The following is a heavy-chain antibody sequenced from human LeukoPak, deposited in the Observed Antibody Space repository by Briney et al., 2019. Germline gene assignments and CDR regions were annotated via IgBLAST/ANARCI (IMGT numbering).Heavy chain of an antibody. Sequence: GGSLRLSCAVSGFTFSSYAMSWVRQAPGKGLEWVSIITDSGDDERYTDSVKGRFTISRDNSKNALYLQMISLRAEDTAVYYCAKGVGPSAPNGRVFEFWGQGTLVTVSS. J-gene: IGHJ4*02. CDR3: AKGVGPSAPNGRVFEF. V-gene: IGHV3-23*01. D-gene: IGHD2-2*01. CDR1: GFTFSSYA. CDR2: ITDSGDDE.